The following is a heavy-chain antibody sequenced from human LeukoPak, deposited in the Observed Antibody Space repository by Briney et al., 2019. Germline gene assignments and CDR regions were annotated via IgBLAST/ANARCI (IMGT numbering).Heavy chain of an antibody. CDR2: IFPIFGTA. D-gene: IGHD5-12*01. Sequence: SVKVSCKASGGTFSSYAISWVRQAPGQGLEWMGGIFPIFGTANYAQKFQGRVTITADESTSTAYMELSSLRSEDTAVYYCARGSGDIVRDAAGAFDIWGQGTMVTVSS. J-gene: IGHJ3*02. CDR3: ARGSGDIVRDAAGAFDI. CDR1: GGTFSSYA. V-gene: IGHV1-69*13.